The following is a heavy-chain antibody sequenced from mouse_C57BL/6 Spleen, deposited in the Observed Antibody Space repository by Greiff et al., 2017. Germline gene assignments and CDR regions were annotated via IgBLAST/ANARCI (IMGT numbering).Heavy chain of an antibody. D-gene: IGHD2-5*01. CDR1: GFTFSDYG. Sequence: DVMLVESGGGLVKPGGSLKLSCAASGFTFSDYGMHWVRQAPEKGLEWVAYISSGSSTIYYADTVKGRFIISRDNAKNTLFLQMTSLRSEDTAMYYCARDSNWYFDVWGTGTTVTVSS. CDR2: ISSGSSTI. J-gene: IGHJ1*03. V-gene: IGHV5-17*01. CDR3: ARDSNWYFDV.